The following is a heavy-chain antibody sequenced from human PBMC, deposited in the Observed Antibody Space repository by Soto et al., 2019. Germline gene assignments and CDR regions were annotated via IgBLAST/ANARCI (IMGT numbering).Heavy chain of an antibody. CDR2: IKSKTDGGTT. CDR1: GFTFSNAW. D-gene: IGHD3-10*01. J-gene: IGHJ4*02. Sequence: GGSLRLSCAASGFTFSNAWMSWVRQAPAKGLEWVGRIKSKTDGGTTDYAAPVKGRFTISRDDSKNTLYLQMNSLKTEDTAVYYCTTDRLWVRFGELFIGWGQGTLVTVSS. CDR3: TTDRLWVRFGELFIG. V-gene: IGHV3-15*01.